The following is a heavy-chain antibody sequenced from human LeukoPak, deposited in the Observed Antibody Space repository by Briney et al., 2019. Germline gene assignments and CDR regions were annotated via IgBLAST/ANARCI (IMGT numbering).Heavy chain of an antibody. D-gene: IGHD4-23*01. CDR3: AKTVVTPLY. Sequence: GGSLRLSCAASGFTFNSYAMSWVRQAPGKGLEWVSAISGSDGGTYYADSVKGRFTISRDNSKNTLYLQMNSLRAEDAAVYYCAKTVVTPLYWGQGTLVTVSS. J-gene: IGHJ4*02. CDR2: ISGSDGGT. CDR1: GFTFNSYA. V-gene: IGHV3-23*01.